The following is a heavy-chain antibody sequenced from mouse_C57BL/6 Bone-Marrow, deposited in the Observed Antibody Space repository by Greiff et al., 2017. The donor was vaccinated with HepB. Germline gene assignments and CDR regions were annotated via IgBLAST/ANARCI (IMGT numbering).Heavy chain of an antibody. J-gene: IGHJ3*01. Sequence: EVMLVESGGDLVKPGGSLKLSCAASGFTFSSYGMSWVRQTPDKRLEWVATISSGGSYSYYPDSVKGRFTISRDNANNTLYLQMSSLKSEDTAMYYCARPAAQVSFAYWGQGTLVTVSA. V-gene: IGHV5-6*01. CDR2: ISSGGSYS. CDR3: ARPAAQVSFAY. CDR1: GFTFSSYG. D-gene: IGHD3-2*02.